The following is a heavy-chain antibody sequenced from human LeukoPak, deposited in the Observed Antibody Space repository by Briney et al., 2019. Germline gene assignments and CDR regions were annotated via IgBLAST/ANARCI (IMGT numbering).Heavy chain of an antibody. CDR2: ISYNESNT. Sequence: QTGGSLRLSCTASGFIFNNYAMHWVRRAPGKGLEWVALISYNESNTYYTDSVKGRFTISRDSSTNTVYLQMGSLRADDTAVYYCARVGGSGWYGYIDYWGPGTLVRVSS. CDR1: GFIFNNYA. J-gene: IGHJ4*02. V-gene: IGHV3-30*04. CDR3: ARVGGSGWYGYIDY. D-gene: IGHD6-19*01.